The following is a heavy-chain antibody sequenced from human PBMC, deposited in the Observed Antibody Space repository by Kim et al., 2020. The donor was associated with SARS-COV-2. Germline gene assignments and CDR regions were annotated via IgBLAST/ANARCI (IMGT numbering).Heavy chain of an antibody. V-gene: IGHV3-30*18. CDR3: AKGGDAFWSGFPH. CDR2: ISSDGRDK. CDR1: GFTFSSFG. J-gene: IGHJ4*02. Sequence: GWSLRLSCAASGFTFSSFGMHWVRQAPDKGLEWVAVISSDGRDKYYADSVKGRFTISRDNSKNTLYLQMDSLRDEDTAVYYCAKGGDAFWSGFPHWGQGTLVTVSS. D-gene: IGHD3-3*01.